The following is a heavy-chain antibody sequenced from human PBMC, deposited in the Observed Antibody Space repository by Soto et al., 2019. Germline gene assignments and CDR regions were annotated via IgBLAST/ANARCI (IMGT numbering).Heavy chain of an antibody. Sequence: PSETLSLTCTVSGGSISSGNYFWSWICQPPGKGLEWIGFIYYNGSTYYNPSLKSRVTISLDTSKNQFSLKLSSVTAADTAVYYCAREGYGDLNWFDPWGQGTLVTVSS. CDR1: GGSISSGNYF. CDR3: AREGYGDLNWFDP. J-gene: IGHJ5*02. V-gene: IGHV4-30-4*01. CDR2: IYYNGST. D-gene: IGHD4-17*01.